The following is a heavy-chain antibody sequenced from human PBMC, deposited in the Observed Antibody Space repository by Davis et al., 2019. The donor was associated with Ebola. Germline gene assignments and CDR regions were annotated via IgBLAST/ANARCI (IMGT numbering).Heavy chain of an antibody. V-gene: IGHV1-69*04. CDR1: GGTFSSYA. Sequence: SVKVSCKASGGTFSSYAISWVRQAPGQGLEWMGRIIPILGIANYAQKFQGRVTITADKSTSTAYMELSSLRSEDTAVYYCARDLAAAGRRSLNYFDNWGQGTLVTVSS. CDR3: ARDLAAAGRRSLNYFDN. D-gene: IGHD6-13*01. CDR2: IIPILGIA. J-gene: IGHJ4*02.